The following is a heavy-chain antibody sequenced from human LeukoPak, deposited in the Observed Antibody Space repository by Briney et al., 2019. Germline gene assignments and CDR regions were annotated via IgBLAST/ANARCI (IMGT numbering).Heavy chain of an antibody. Sequence: SETLSLTCTASGGSIRSYYWSWIRQPAGKGLEWIGRIHTSGSTNYNPSLKSRVTMSVDTSKNQFSLKLSSVTAADTAVYYCARDRYYYDSSGYYRLDYWGQGTLVTVSS. CDR2: IHTSGST. CDR3: ARDRYYYDSSGYYRLDY. J-gene: IGHJ4*02. CDR1: GGSIRSYY. D-gene: IGHD3-22*01. V-gene: IGHV4-4*07.